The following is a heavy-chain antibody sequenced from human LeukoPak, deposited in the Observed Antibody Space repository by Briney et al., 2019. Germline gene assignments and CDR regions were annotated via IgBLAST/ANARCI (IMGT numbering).Heavy chain of an antibody. CDR2: ISSSSSTI. V-gene: IGHV3-48*01. Sequence: PGGSLRLSCAASGFTFSNYGLNWVRQAPGKGLEWVSYISSSSSTIYYADSVKGRFTISRDNAKNSLYLQMNSLRAEDTAVYYCARDGYYDSSGYHPHGDALDIWGQGTMVTVSS. D-gene: IGHD3-22*01. J-gene: IGHJ3*02. CDR1: GFTFSNYG. CDR3: ARDGYYDSSGYHPHGDALDI.